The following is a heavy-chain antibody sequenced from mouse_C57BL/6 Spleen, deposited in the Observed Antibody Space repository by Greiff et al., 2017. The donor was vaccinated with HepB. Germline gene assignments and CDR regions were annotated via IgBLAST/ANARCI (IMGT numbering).Heavy chain of an antibody. CDR3: ARYHGSSYPLDY. CDR1: GYTFTSYW. V-gene: IGHV1-64*01. Sequence: QVQLQQPGAELVKPRASVKLSCKASGYTFTSYWMHWVKQRPGQGLEWIGMIHPNSGSTNYNEKFKSKATLTVDKSSSTAYMQLSSLTSEDSAVYYCARYHGSSYPLDYWGQGTTLTVSS. D-gene: IGHD1-1*01. J-gene: IGHJ2*01. CDR2: IHPNSGST.